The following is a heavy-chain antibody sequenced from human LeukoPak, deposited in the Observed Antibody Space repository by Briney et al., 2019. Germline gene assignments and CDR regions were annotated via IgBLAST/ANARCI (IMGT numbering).Heavy chain of an antibody. J-gene: IGHJ4*02. Sequence: ASQTLSLTCTVSGGSISSGSYYWSWIRQPAGKGLEWIGRIYTSGSTNYNPSLKSRVTISVDTSKNQFSLKLSFVTAADTAVYYCASSLGTTTDFDYWGQGTLVTVSS. CDR1: GGSISSGSYY. V-gene: IGHV4-61*02. CDR3: ASSLGTTTDFDY. CDR2: IYTSGST. D-gene: IGHD1-14*01.